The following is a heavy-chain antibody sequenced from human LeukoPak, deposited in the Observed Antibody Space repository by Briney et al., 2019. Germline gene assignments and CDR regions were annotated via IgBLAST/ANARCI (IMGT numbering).Heavy chain of an antibody. J-gene: IGHJ4*02. Sequence: TSETLSLTCTVSGGSISSNYWSWIRQPPGKGLEWIGNIYYSGNINYNPSLKSRVTISVDTSKNQFSLKLSSVTAADTAVYYCASATRWLAFDYWGQGTLVTVSS. V-gene: IGHV4-59*01. D-gene: IGHD5-24*01. CDR2: IYYSGNI. CDR1: GGSISSNY. CDR3: ASATRWLAFDY.